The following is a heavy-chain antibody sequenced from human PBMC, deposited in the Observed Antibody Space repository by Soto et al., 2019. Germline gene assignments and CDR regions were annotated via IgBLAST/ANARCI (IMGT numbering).Heavy chain of an antibody. D-gene: IGHD6-19*01. V-gene: IGHV4-59*11. Sequence: RSWRLALTCALSGDSIRVQYWIWIRKTPGEGMEWIGYIFYSGSTTYNNNPSLKSRVSISVDTPKNQFYLRLSSVTPADTALYYCARVGSSGWSPDYWGQGTLVTVSS. CDR3: ARVGSSGWSPDY. CDR1: GDSIRVQY. CDR2: IFYSGST. J-gene: IGHJ4*02.